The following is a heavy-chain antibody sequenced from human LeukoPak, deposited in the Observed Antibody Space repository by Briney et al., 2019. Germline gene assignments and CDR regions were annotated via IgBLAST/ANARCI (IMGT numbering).Heavy chain of an antibody. D-gene: IGHD6-19*01. CDR3: ARDRGSRGDAFDI. CDR1: GGSISTYY. Sequence: SETLSLTCTVSGGSISTYYWSWIRQPPGKGLECIGYIYYSGSTNYNPSLKRRVTISVDTSKNQFSLKLSSVTAADTAVYYCARDRGSRGDAFDIWGQGTMVTVSS. CDR2: IYYSGST. V-gene: IGHV4-59*01. J-gene: IGHJ3*02.